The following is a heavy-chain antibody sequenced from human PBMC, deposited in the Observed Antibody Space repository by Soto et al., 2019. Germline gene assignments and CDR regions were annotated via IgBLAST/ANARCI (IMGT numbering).Heavy chain of an antibody. V-gene: IGHV1-69*06. CDR3: ARGGGEMTEPSPYIY. D-gene: IGHD3-16*01. J-gene: IGHJ4*02. Sequence: QVQLVQSGAEVKKPGSSVKVSCKASGGIFSTYAISWVRQATGQGLEWMGGIIPMCGTATYAQKFQRRVTITADKSTTTVHRQLSSLRSDDTAVYYCARGGGEMTEPSPYIYWGQGTLVTVPS. CDR1: GGIFSTYA. CDR2: IIPMCGTA.